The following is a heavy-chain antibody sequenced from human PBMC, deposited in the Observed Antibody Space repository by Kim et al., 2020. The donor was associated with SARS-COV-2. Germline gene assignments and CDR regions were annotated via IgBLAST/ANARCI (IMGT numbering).Heavy chain of an antibody. Sequence: SETLSLTCTVSVGSISSGGYYWSWIRQHPGKGLEWIGYIYYSGSTYYNPSLKSRVTISVDTSKNQFSLKLSSVTAADTAVYYCARAGSTPFDYWGQGTLVTVSS. D-gene: IGHD6-13*01. CDR1: VGSISSGGYY. CDR3: ARAGSTPFDY. CDR2: IYYSGST. J-gene: IGHJ4*02. V-gene: IGHV4-31*03.